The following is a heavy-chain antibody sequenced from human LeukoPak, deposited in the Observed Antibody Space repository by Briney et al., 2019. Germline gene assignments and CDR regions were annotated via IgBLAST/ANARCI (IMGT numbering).Heavy chain of an antibody. CDR2: ISSSSSYI. Sequence: GGSLRLSCAASGFTFSSYSMNWVRQAPGKGLEWVSSISSSSSYIYYADSVKGRFTISRDNAKNSLYLQMNSLRAEDTAVYYCAREGRPYDYVWGSYRSSFDYWGQGTLVTVSS. D-gene: IGHD3-16*02. CDR3: AREGRPYDYVWGSYRSSFDY. V-gene: IGHV3-21*01. CDR1: GFTFSSYS. J-gene: IGHJ4*02.